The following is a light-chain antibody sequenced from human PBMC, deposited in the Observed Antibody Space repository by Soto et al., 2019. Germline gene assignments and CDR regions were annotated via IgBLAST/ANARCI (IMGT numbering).Light chain of an antibody. CDR1: QSVSRSY. CDR3: QQYGSSPYT. Sequence: EVVLTQSPGTLSLSPGERATLSCRASQSVSRSYLAWYQQKPGQAPRLLIYIASSRATGIPDRFSGSGSGTDFTLTISRLEPEDFAMYNCQQYGSSPYTFGQGTKLEIK. V-gene: IGKV3-20*01. J-gene: IGKJ2*01. CDR2: IAS.